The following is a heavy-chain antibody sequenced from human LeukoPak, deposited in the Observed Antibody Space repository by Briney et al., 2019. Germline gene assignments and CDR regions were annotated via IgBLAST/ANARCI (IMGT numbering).Heavy chain of an antibody. J-gene: IGHJ3*02. D-gene: IGHD3-16*01. Sequence: GGSLRLSCAASGFTFSRFWMTGLRQAPGRGLEWVANIDQSGGRNNYVDSVKGRFTISRDNAKNSLFLEMSSLRADDTAVYFCARDVEGGTFDIWGQGTTVTVSS. CDR2: IDQSGGRN. CDR3: ARDVEGGTFDI. CDR1: GFTFSRFW. V-gene: IGHV3-7*05.